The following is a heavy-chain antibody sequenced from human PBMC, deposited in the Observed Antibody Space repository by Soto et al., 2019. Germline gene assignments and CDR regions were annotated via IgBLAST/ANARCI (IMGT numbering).Heavy chain of an antibody. D-gene: IGHD2-2*01. V-gene: IGHV4-34*01. CDR2: INHSGST. J-gene: IGHJ6*03. Sequence: SETLSLTCAVYGGSFSGYYWSWLRQPPGKGLEWIGEINHSGSTNYNPSLKSRVTISVDTSKNQFSLKLSSVTAADTAVYYCAREPRGATRVLVVYYYYYMDVWGKGTTVTVS. CDR3: AREPRGATRVLVVYYYYYMDV. CDR1: GGSFSGYY.